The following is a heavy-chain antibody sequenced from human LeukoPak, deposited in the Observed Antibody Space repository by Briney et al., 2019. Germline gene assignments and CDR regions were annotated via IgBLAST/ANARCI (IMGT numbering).Heavy chain of an antibody. Sequence: PSETLSLTCTVSGGSISSYYWSWIRQPPGKGLEWIGYIYYSGSTNYNPSLKSRVTISVDTSKIQFSLKLSSVTAADTAVYYCARQQYYDFWSGYQSPTYCDYWGQGTLVTVSS. CDR3: ARQQYYDFWSGYQSPTYCDY. J-gene: IGHJ4*02. CDR2: IYYSGST. D-gene: IGHD3-3*01. CDR1: GGSISSYY. V-gene: IGHV4-59*08.